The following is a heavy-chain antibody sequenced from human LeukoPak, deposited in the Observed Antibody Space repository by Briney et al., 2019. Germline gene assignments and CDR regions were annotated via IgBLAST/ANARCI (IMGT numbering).Heavy chain of an antibody. V-gene: IGHV4-59*12. CDR3: ARATADSSGYYLALYNWFDP. CDR1: GGSISSYY. CDR2: IYYSGST. Sequence: SETLSLTCTVSGGSISSYYWSWIRRPPGKGLEWIGYIYYSGSTNYKPSLKSRVTISVDTSKNQFSLKLNSVTAADTAFYYCARATADSSGYYLALYNWFDPWGQGTLVTVSS. D-gene: IGHD3-22*01. J-gene: IGHJ5*02.